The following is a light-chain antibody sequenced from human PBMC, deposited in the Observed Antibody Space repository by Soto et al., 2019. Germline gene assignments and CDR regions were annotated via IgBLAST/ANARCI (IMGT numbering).Light chain of an antibody. Sequence: DINLNQAPSFLSASVGDRVTITCRPSQAVPNNMAWYQQKPGKPPKPLIYEESTLHSGVPSRFSGRKSGTQFTLTLSSLQPEDFATYYCQQRNSYPIPFGQGTRLEIK. J-gene: IGKJ5*01. CDR1: QAVPNN. CDR2: EES. CDR3: QQRNSYPIP. V-gene: IGKV1-9*01.